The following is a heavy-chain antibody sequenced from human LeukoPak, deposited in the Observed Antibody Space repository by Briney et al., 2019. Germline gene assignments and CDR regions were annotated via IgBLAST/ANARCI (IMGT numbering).Heavy chain of an antibody. Sequence: GGSLRLSCAVSGLTFSSSWMDWVRQAPGKGLEWVASINPDGNKKYSADSVKGRFTISRDNSKNTLYLQMNSLRAEDTAVYYCARVLRYFDWLFDPWGQGTLVTVSS. D-gene: IGHD3-9*01. V-gene: IGHV3-7*03. CDR2: INPDGNKK. J-gene: IGHJ5*02. CDR1: GLTFSSSW. CDR3: ARVLRYFDWLFDP.